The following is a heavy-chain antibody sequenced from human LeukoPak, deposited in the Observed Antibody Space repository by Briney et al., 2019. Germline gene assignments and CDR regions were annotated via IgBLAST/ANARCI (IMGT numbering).Heavy chain of an antibody. CDR2: ISYDGSNK. D-gene: IGHD6-13*01. V-gene: IGHV3-30-3*01. CDR1: GFTFSSYA. CDR3: ARDRRQLVLDY. Sequence: PGGSLRLSCAASGFTFSSYAMHWVRQAPGKGLEWVAVISYDGSNKYYADSVKGRFTISRDNSKNALYLQMNSLRAEDTAVYYCARDRRQLVLDYWGQGTLVTVSS. J-gene: IGHJ4*02.